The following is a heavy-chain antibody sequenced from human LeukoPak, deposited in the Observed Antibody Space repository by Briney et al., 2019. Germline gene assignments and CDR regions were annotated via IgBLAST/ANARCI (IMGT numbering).Heavy chain of an antibody. CDR2: MNPHSGDT. V-gene: IGHV1-8*01. Sequence: ASVKVSCKASGYSFKSYDFSWIRQAPGQGPEWLGWMNPHSGDTGFAVKFQGRVTVTRDTSTDTAYLELSSPKSEDTAVYYCARSSDYLNAFDIWGQGTMVIVSS. J-gene: IGHJ3*02. CDR3: ARSSDYLNAFDI. CDR1: GYSFKSYD. D-gene: IGHD3-16*01.